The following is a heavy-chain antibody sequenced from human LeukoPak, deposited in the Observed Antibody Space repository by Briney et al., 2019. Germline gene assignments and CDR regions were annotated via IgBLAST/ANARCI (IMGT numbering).Heavy chain of an antibody. V-gene: IGHV3-23*01. CDR1: GFTFSSYA. CDR2: ISGSGAGT. Sequence: PGGSLRLSCAASGFTFSSYAMSWVRQAPGKGLEWVSGISGSGAGTYYADSVKGRFTISRDNSKTTLYLQMDSLSVDDTAVYYCAKGAVFRYFDWLFNYFDYWGQGTLVTVSS. J-gene: IGHJ4*02. D-gene: IGHD3-9*01. CDR3: AKGAVFRYFDWLFNYFDY.